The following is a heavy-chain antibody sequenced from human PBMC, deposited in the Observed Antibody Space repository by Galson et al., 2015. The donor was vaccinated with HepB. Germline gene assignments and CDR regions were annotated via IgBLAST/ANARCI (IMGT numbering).Heavy chain of an antibody. D-gene: IGHD4-17*01. J-gene: IGHJ6*02. CDR2: TYPGDSDT. CDR3: ATTVATRGGYYYYYSMDV. CDR1: GYRFTSYW. V-gene: IGHV5-51*01. Sequence: QSGAEVKKPGESLKISCKGSGYRFTSYWIGWVRQMPGKGLEWMGITYPGDSDTRYSPSFQGQVTISADKSISTAYLQWSSLKASDTAMYYCATTVATRGGYYYYYSMDVWGQGTTVTVSS.